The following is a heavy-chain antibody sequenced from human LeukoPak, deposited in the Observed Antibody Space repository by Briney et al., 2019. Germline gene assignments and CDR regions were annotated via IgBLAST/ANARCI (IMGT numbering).Heavy chain of an antibody. V-gene: IGHV1-69*04. D-gene: IGHD2-2*01. Sequence: SVKVSCKASGGTFDNYAINWVRQAPGQGLEWLGRIIPLIDVTQYKQNFQGRVTVTADKSTNTAYMELSSLRSEDTAVYYCARVYCSSTSCSTANWFDPWGQGTLVTVSS. J-gene: IGHJ5*02. CDR2: IIPLIDVT. CDR3: ARVYCSSTSCSTANWFDP. CDR1: GGTFDNYA.